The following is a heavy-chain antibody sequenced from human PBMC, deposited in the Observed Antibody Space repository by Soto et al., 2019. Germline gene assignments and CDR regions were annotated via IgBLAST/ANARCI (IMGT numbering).Heavy chain of an antibody. D-gene: IGHD6-13*01. V-gene: IGHV4-61*05. Sequence: SETLSLTCTVSGGSISSSSYFWNWIRQPPGKGLEWIGHIYYTGSTNYNPSLKSRVTISLDTSKNLFSLNLTSVTAADAAVYFCVRGRPASGQYFFDYWGQGTPVTVSS. CDR1: GGSISSSSYF. CDR3: VRGRPASGQYFFDY. J-gene: IGHJ4*02. CDR2: IYYTGST.